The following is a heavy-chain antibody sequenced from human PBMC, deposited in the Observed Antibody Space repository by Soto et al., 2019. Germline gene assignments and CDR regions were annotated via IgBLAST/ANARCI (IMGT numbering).Heavy chain of an antibody. D-gene: IGHD3-10*01. Sequence: ASVKVSCKASGGTFSSYTISWVRQAPGQGLEWMGRIIPILGIANYAQKFQGRVTITADTSTSTAYMELRSLRSDDTAVYYCAKGPDREYGSGSYYKALPPYYFDYWGQGTLVTVSS. J-gene: IGHJ4*02. CDR2: IIPILGIA. CDR1: GGTFSSYT. CDR3: AKGPDREYGSGSYYKALPPYYFDY. V-gene: IGHV1-69*02.